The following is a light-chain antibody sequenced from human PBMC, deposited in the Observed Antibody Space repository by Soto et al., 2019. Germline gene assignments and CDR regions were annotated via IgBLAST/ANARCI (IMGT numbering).Light chain of an antibody. CDR3: QQYNNWPIT. CDR1: QSVSRN. Sequence: EIVLTHSPATLSVSPGERATLSPRATQSVSRNLAWYQPKPGQAPRLRIYDASTRATGTPARFSGSGTGTKFTLSISSLQPEDFAVYSCQQYNNWPITFGQGTRLEI. CDR2: DAS. V-gene: IGKV3D-15*01. J-gene: IGKJ5*01.